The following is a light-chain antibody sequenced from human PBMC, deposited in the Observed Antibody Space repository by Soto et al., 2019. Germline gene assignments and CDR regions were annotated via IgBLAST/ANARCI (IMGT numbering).Light chain of an antibody. CDR3: QQYGSSSWT. CDR2: GAS. Sequence: EIVLTQSPGTLSLSPGKRATLSCRASQSISSSYLAWYQQRPGQAPRLLIYGASSRATGIPDRFSGSGSGTEFTLTISRLEPEDLEVYYCQQYGSSSWTFGQGTKVEIK. J-gene: IGKJ1*01. V-gene: IGKV3-20*01. CDR1: QSISSSY.